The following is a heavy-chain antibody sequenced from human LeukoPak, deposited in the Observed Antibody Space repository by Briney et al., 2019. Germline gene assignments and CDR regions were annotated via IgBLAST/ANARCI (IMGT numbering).Heavy chain of an antibody. V-gene: IGHV4-61*02. Sequence: PSQTLSLTCTVSGGSISSGSYYWSWIRQPAGKGLEWIGRIYTSGSTNYNPSLKRRVTISVDTSKSQFSLQLSSVTAAATAVYYCARDDCSSTSCYNDYWGQGTLVTVSS. CDR1: GGSISSGSYY. D-gene: IGHD2-2*02. J-gene: IGHJ4*02. CDR3: ARDDCSSTSCYNDY. CDR2: IYTSGST.